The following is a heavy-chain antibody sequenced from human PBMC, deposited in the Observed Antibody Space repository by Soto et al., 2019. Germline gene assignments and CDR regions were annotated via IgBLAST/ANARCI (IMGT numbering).Heavy chain of an antibody. CDR2: TYYRSKWYF. Sequence: SRSGASCEGGLSTMVAGSIWNRQTPSRGLEWLGRTYYRSKWYFNYAVSVESRITINPDTSKNQFSLQLSSVTPDDTAVYYCARGSWDDVSGHYYMDVWGKGTTVTVSS. D-gene: IGHD1-1*01. CDR1: EGGLSTMVAG. J-gene: IGHJ6*03. CDR3: ARGSWDDVSGHYYMDV. V-gene: IGHV6-1*01.